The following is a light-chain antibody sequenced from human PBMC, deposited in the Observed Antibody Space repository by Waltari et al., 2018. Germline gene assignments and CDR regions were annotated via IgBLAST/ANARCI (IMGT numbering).Light chain of an antibody. J-gene: IGLJ2*01. CDR3: QVWDSGSGHVV. CDR2: GDT. CDR1: NIGAES. V-gene: IGLV3-21*02. Sequence: SYVLTQPPSVSVAPGQTARITCWADNIGAESVPLYQQKSGQAPVLVVHGDTERPSGIPERFSGSNSGNSATLTISRVEAGDEADYYCQVWDSGSGHVVFGGGTMLSVL.